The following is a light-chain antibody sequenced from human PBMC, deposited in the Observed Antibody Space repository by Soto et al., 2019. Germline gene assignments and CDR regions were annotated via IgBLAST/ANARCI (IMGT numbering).Light chain of an antibody. Sequence: DIQMTQSPSYVSASVGDTVTITCRASQGLGSWLAWYQQKPGKAPELLIYAASSLQSGVPSRFSGSGSGTDFTLTISSLQPEEFATYYCQQANSFPLTFGGGTKVEIK. V-gene: IGKV1-12*01. CDR1: QGLGSW. CDR3: QQANSFPLT. J-gene: IGKJ4*01. CDR2: AAS.